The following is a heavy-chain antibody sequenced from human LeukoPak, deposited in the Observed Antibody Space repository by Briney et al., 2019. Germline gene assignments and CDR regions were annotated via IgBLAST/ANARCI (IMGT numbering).Heavy chain of an antibody. Sequence: QSGGSLRLSCAASGFTFSSYGMHWVRQAPGKGLEWVAVISYDGSNKYYADSVKGRFTISRDNSKNTLYLQMNSLRAEDTAVYYCAKDPNTASDYWGQGTLVSVCS. D-gene: IGHD5-18*01. V-gene: IGHV3-30*18. CDR2: ISYDGSNK. J-gene: IGHJ4*02. CDR1: GFTFSSYG. CDR3: AKDPNTASDY.